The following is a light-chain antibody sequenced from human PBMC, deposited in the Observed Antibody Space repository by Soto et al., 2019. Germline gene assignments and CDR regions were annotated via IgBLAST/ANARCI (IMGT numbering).Light chain of an antibody. J-gene: IGLJ1*01. CDR1: SSDVGGHDY. CDR3: SSYSSTTLL. CDR2: EVS. Sequence: QSVVTQPASVSGSPGQSITISCTGTSSDVGGHDYVSWYQQHPGKAPKLIIFEVSYRPSGISNRFSGSKSGNTASLTISGLQAEDEADYYCSSYSSTTLLFGAGTKVTVL. V-gene: IGLV2-14*01.